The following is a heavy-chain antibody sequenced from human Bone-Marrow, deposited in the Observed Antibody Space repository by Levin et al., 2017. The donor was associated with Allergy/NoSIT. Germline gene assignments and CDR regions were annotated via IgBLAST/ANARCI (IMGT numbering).Heavy chain of an antibody. D-gene: IGHD6-19*01. CDR2: ISGNGNSK. CDR3: AKDHGITVPGAPNWFDP. J-gene: IGHJ5*02. CDR1: GFTFHNHG. Sequence: GGSLRLSCAASGFTFHNHGIHWVRQAPGKGLEWMALISGNGNSKNYADSVKGRFTISRDNSKNTLYLQMNSLRGEDTAVYYCAKDHGITVPGAPNWFDPWGPGTLVTVSS. V-gene: IGHV3-30*18.